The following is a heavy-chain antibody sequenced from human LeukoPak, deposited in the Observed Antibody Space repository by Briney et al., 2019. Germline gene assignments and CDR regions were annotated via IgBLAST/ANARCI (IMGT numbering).Heavy chain of an antibody. CDR1: GITFSDYY. V-gene: IGHV3-11*05. Sequence: GSLRLSCAASGITFSDYYMSWIRQAPGKGLEWVSYISGGGVYTNYADSVKGRFTISRDNAKNSVYLQMNTLRAEDTAVFYCARALTTTKNDAFDIWGQGTMVTVSS. CDR3: ARALTTTKNDAFDI. J-gene: IGHJ3*02. CDR2: ISGGGVYT. D-gene: IGHD3-3*01.